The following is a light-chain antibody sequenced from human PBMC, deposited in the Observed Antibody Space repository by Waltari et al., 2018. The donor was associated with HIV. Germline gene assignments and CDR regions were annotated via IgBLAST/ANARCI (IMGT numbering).Light chain of an antibody. Sequence: QSALTQPPSASGSPGQSVTISCTGTSSYVGGSNYVSWYQQRPGKAPKLMIYEVSKRPSGVPDRFSGSKSGNTASLTVSGLQAEDEADYYCSSYAGSNNLVFGGGTKLTVL. V-gene: IGLV2-8*01. CDR3: SSYAGSNNLV. CDR2: EVS. CDR1: SSYVGGSNY. J-gene: IGLJ2*01.